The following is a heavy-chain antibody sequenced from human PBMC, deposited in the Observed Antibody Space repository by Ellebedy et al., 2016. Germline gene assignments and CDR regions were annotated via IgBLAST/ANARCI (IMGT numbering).Heavy chain of an antibody. CDR1: GFTFSSYA. V-gene: IGHV3-23*01. CDR2: ISGGGGST. Sequence: GESLKISCAASGFTFSSYAMSWVRQAPGKGLEWVSTISGGGGSTYYADFVKGRLTISRDNSKNTLSLQMSSLRAEDTAVYYCARGVGGTSLNWFDPWGQGTLVTVSS. J-gene: IGHJ5*02. D-gene: IGHD3-16*01. CDR3: ARGVGGTSLNWFDP.